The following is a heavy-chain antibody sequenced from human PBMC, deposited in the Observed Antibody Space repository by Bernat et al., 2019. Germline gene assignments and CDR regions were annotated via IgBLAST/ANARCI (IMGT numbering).Heavy chain of an antibody. Sequence: QVQLQQSGPGLVKPSQTLSLTCAISGDSVSSNSAAWNWIRQSPSSGLELLGRTYYRSKWYNDYAVSVKSRITINPDTSKNQFSLQLNSVTPEDTAVYYCARDGRDYLSFRYGMDVWGQGTTVTVSS. CDR2: TYYRSKWYN. CDR1: GDSVSSNSAA. J-gene: IGHJ6*02. D-gene: IGHD3-10*01. CDR3: ARDGRDYLSFRYGMDV. V-gene: IGHV6-1*01.